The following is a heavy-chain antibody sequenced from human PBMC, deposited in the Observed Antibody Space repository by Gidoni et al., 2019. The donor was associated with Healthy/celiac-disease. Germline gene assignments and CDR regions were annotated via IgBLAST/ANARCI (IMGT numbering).Heavy chain of an antibody. CDR1: GRSFSGYY. CDR3: ARDRPGLAAAGSLWFGMDV. V-gene: IGHV4-34*01. D-gene: IGHD6-13*01. J-gene: IGHJ6*02. Sequence: QVQLQQWGAGLLKPSETLSLPCAVHGRSFSGYYWSWIRQPPGKGLEWIGEINHSGSTNYNPSLKSRVTISVDTSKNQFSLKLSSVTAADTAVYYCARDRPGLAAAGSLWFGMDVWGQGTTVTVSS. CDR2: INHSGST.